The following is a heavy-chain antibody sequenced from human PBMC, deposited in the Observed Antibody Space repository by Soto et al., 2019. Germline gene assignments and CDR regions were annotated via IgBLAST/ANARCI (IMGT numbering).Heavy chain of an antibody. J-gene: IGHJ4*02. D-gene: IGHD6-25*01. V-gene: IGHV3-23*01. Sequence: EVQLLESGGDLVRPGGSLRLSCAASGFPLSSFAMNWVRQSPGQGLQWVSTITASGDNTYYAESVKGRFTISRDNSKNILFLQLKTLRAEDTALYYCVRRRPPSFARAFDSWGQGTLVTVSS. CDR1: GFPLSSFA. CDR2: ITASGDNT. CDR3: VRRRPPSFARAFDS.